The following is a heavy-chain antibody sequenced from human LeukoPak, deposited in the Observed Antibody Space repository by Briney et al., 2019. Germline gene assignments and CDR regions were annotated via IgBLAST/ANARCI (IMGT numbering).Heavy chain of an antibody. Sequence: KPSETLSLTCAICGGSFGGYYWSWIRHPPGKGLEWIGEINHSGSTNYNPSLKSRVTISVDTSKNHFSLKLSSVTAADTAVYYCAGPGAGDLDYWGQGTLVTVSS. CDR1: GGSFGGYY. CDR2: INHSGST. D-gene: IGHD3-10*01. V-gene: IGHV4-34*01. CDR3: AGPGAGDLDY. J-gene: IGHJ4*02.